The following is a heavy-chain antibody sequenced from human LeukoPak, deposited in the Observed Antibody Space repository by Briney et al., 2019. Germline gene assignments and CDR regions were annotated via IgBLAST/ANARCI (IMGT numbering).Heavy chain of an antibody. CDR1: GFTFSSYT. D-gene: IGHD1-7*01. J-gene: IGHJ4*02. V-gene: IGHV3-21*01. CDR2: ISSGSTYI. CDR3: ARAEYNWNLLPDY. Sequence: PRGSLRLSCAASGFTFSSYTMNWVRQAPGKGLEWVSSISSGSTYIYYADSVKGRFTISRDNAKNSVYLQMNSLRVEDTAVYYCARAEYNWNLLPDYWGQGTLVTVSS.